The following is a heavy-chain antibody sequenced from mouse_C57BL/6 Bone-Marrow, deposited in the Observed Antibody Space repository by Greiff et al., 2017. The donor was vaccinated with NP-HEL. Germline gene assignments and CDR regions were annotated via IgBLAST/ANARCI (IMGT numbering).Heavy chain of an antibody. V-gene: IGHV3-6*01. CDR3: ARERDGNYLDY. CDR1: GYSITSGYY. CDR2: ISYDGSN. D-gene: IGHD2-1*01. J-gene: IGHJ2*01. Sequence: EVQLQESGPGLVKPSPSLSLTCSVTGYSITSGYYWNWIRQFPGNKLEWMGYISYDGSNNYNPSLKNRISITRDTSKNQFFLKLNSVTTEDTATYYCARERDGNYLDYWGQGTTLTVSS.